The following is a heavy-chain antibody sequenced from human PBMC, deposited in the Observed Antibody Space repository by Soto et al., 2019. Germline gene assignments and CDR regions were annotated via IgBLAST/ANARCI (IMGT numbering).Heavy chain of an antibody. CDR1: GGSIRSGDYY. V-gene: IGHV4-30-4*01. CDR2: IYYSGST. CDR3: ARDRADYSNHHYYYGMDV. D-gene: IGHD4-4*01. Sequence: PSETLSLTCTVSGGSIRSGDYYWSWIRQPPGKGLEWIGYIYYSGSTYYNPSLKSRVTISVDTSKNQFSLKLSSVTDADTAVYYCARDRADYSNHHYYYGMDVWGQGTTVTVSS. J-gene: IGHJ6*02.